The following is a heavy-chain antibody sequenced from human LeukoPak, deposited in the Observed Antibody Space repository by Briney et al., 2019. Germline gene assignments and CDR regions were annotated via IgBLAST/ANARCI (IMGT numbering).Heavy chain of an antibody. CDR1: GDSVSSNSAA. CDR2: TYYGSKWYN. D-gene: IGHD2-2*01. J-gene: IGHJ4*02. CDR3: ARSHCSSTSCYLVAAAVSLAEFDY. V-gene: IGHV6-1*01. Sequence: SQTLSLTCAISGDSVSSNSAAWNWIRQSPSRGLEWLGRTYYGSKWYNDYAVSVKSRITINPDTSKNQFSLQLNSVTPEDTAVYYCARSHCSSTSCYLVAAAVSLAEFDYWGQGTLVTVSS.